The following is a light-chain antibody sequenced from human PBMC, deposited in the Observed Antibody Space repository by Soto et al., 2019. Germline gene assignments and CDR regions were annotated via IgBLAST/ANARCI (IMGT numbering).Light chain of an antibody. CDR3: CSDAGRSTYV. J-gene: IGLJ1*01. Sequence: QSVLTQPASVSGSPGQSITISCTRTSSDVGSFNFVSWYQQYPGKAPKVLIYEVTKRPSGVSDRFSGSKSGNTASLTISGLQAEDEADYYCCSDAGRSTYVLGGGTKVTVL. CDR2: EVT. V-gene: IGLV2-23*02. CDR1: SSDVGSFNF.